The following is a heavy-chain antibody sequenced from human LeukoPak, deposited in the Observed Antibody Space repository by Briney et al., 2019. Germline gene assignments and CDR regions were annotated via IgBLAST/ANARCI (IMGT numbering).Heavy chain of an antibody. D-gene: IGHD5-12*01. CDR3: ARAGDIYSGYDYFDY. J-gene: IGHJ4*02. Sequence: ASVTVSFTASGYTFTSYGISWVRQAPGQGLEWMGWISAYNGNTNYAQKLQGRVTMTTDTSTSTAYMELRSLRSDDTAVYYCARAGDIYSGYDYFDYWGQGTLVTVSS. CDR2: ISAYNGNT. CDR1: GYTFTSYG. V-gene: IGHV1-18*01.